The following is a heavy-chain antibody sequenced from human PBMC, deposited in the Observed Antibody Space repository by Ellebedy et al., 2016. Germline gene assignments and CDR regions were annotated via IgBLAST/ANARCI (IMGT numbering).Heavy chain of an antibody. Sequence: SETLSLTCSVSGGSISSSSHYWGWIRQPPGKGLEWIGSIYYVGSTSYNPSLKSRVTTSVVTSKNQFSLKLSSVTAADTAVYYCAIPGYYGSGSLGDAFDIWGQGTMVTVSS. CDR1: GGSISSSSHY. V-gene: IGHV4-39*07. CDR3: AIPGYYGSGSLGDAFDI. D-gene: IGHD3-10*01. CDR2: IYYVGST. J-gene: IGHJ3*02.